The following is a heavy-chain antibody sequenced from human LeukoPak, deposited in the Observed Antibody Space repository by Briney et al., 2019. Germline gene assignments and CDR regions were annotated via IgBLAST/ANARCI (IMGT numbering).Heavy chain of an antibody. CDR3: VTDGGQLPYYFTY. Sequence: GGSLRLSCAASGFTFPNAWIYWVRQAPGKGLEWVGRIKKKTDGRTTDYSAPVEGRFTISRDDSRNTVYLQMASLRTEDTAMYYCVTDGGQLPYYFTYWGQGTLVTVSS. D-gene: IGHD3-22*01. V-gene: IGHV3-15*01. CDR1: GFTFPNAW. CDR2: IKKKTDGRTT. J-gene: IGHJ1*01.